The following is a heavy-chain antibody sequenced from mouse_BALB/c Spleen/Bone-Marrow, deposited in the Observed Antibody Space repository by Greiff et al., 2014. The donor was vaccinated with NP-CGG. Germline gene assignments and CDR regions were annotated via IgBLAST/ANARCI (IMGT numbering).Heavy chain of an antibody. V-gene: IGHV1-25*01. J-gene: IGHJ4*01. CDR3: ARLLLYYYAMDY. CDR1: GYSFTGYT. CDR2: INPYNGGT. Sequence: VQLQQSGPELVKPGASMKISCRASGYSFTGYTMNWVKQSHGKNLEWIGLINPYNGGTNYNQKFKDKATLAVDRSSSTAYMELLSLTSEDSAVYYCARLLLYYYAMDYWGQGPSVTVSS. D-gene: IGHD1-1*01.